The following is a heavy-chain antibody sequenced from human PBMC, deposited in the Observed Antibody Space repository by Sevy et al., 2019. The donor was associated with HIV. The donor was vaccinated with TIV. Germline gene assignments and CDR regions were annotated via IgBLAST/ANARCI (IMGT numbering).Heavy chain of an antibody. V-gene: IGHV4-61*02. CDR3: ARDGALYSNVRKYYYYGMDV. CDR2: IYTSGST. J-gene: IGHJ6*02. Sequence: SETLSLTCTVSGGSISSGSYYWSWIRQPAGKGLEWIGRIYTSGSTNYNPSLKSRVTMSVDTSKNQFSLKLSSGTAADTSVYYWARDGALYSNVRKYYYYGMDVWGQGTTVTVSS. D-gene: IGHD4-4*01. CDR1: GGSISSGSYY.